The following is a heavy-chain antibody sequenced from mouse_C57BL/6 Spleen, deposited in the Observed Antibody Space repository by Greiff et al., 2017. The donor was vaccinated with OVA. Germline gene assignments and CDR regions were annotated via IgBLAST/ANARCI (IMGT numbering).Heavy chain of an antibody. Sequence: VQLQQSGPELVKPGASVKISCKASGYTFTDYYMNWVKQSHGRSLEWIGDINPNNGGTSYNQKFKGKATLTVDKSSSTAYMELRSLTSEDSAVYYGARCGDGYENFDYWGQGTTLTVSS. CDR3: ARCGDGYENFDY. J-gene: IGHJ2*01. CDR1: GYTFTDYY. D-gene: IGHD2-2*01. CDR2: INPNNGGT. V-gene: IGHV1-26*01.